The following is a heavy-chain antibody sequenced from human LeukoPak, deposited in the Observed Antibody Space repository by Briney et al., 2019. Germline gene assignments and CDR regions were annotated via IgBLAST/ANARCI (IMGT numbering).Heavy chain of an antibody. D-gene: IGHD1-26*01. CDR3: ARDRNSGNYCSDY. V-gene: IGHV1-46*01. J-gene: IGHJ4*02. Sequence: ASVKVSCKASGYTFASYYIHWVRQAPGQGPEWVGIINPSSGYTTYAQKFQGRVTMTRDTSTSTVYMELSSLRSEDTAVYYCARDRNSGNYCSDYWGQGTLVTVSS. CDR1: GYTFASYY. CDR2: INPSSGYT.